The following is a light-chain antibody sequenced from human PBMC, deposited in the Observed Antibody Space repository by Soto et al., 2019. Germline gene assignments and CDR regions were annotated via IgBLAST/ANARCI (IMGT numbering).Light chain of an antibody. Sequence: QSVLTQPPSVSGAPGQRITISCTGSSSNIGAGYDVHWYQQLPGTAPKLIIYGNNNRPSGVPDRFSGSRSATSPSLTITGLQADDEADYYCQSYDSSLSASVFGGGTQLTVL. V-gene: IGLV1-40*01. J-gene: IGLJ3*02. CDR3: QSYDSSLSASV. CDR1: SSNIGAGYD. CDR2: GNN.